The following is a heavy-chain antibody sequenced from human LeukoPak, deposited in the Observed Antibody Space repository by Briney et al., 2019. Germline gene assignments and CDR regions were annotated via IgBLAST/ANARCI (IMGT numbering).Heavy chain of an antibody. V-gene: IGHV3-74*01. Sequence: GGSLRPSCAASGFTFSSYWMHWVRQAPGKGLVWVSRINSDGSGTTYADSVKGRFTISRDNAKNTLYLQMNSLRAEDTAVYYCSTAMIDPYYFDYWGQGTLVTVSS. CDR2: INSDGSGT. D-gene: IGHD3-22*01. J-gene: IGHJ4*02. CDR1: GFTFSSYW. CDR3: STAMIDPYYFDY.